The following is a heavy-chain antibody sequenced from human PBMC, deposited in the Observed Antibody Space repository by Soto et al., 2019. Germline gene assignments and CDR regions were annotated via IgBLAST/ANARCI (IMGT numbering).Heavy chain of an antibody. J-gene: IGHJ6*02. CDR2: ISAYNGNT. D-gene: IGHD2-15*01. V-gene: IGHV1-18*01. Sequence: QVQLVESGAEVKKPGASLKVSCKASGYTFTSDGISWVRQAPGQGLEWMGWISAYNGNTNYAQKLQGRVTMTPDPPESTAYMDLRSLRSDVPAVYYCARDPSGCGRRGDGMDVWGQGTTVTVSS. CDR3: ARDPSGCGRRGDGMDV. CDR1: GYTFTSDG.